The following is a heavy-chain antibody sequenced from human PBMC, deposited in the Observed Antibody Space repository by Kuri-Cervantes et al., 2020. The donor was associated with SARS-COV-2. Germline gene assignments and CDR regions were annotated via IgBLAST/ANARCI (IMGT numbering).Heavy chain of an antibody. V-gene: IGHV3-23*01. CDR2: ISGSGGST. J-gene: IGHJ4*02. CDR1: GFTFISYS. CDR3: AKLGIVRIVVVISEYYFDY. D-gene: IGHD3-22*01. Sequence: GKSRKSSCAASGFTFISYSMNWVRQAPGKGLEWVSAISGSGGSTYYADSVKGRFTISRDNSKNTLYLQMNSLRAEDTAVYYCAKLGIVRIVVVISEYYFDYRGQGTLVTVSS.